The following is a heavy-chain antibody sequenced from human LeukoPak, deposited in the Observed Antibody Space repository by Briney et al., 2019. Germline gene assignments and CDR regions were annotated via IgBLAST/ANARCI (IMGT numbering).Heavy chain of an antibody. CDR3: ARDLTEKLQWLVGFYYYYYMDV. J-gene: IGHJ6*03. CDR2: IYTSGST. CDR1: GGSISSYY. V-gene: IGHV4-4*07. Sequence: SGTLSLTCTVSGGSISSYYWSWIRQPAGKGLEWIGRIYTSGSTNYNPSLKSRVTMSVDTSKNQFSLKLSSVTAADTAVYYCARDLTEKLQWLVGFYYYYYMDVWGKGTTVTVSS. D-gene: IGHD6-19*01.